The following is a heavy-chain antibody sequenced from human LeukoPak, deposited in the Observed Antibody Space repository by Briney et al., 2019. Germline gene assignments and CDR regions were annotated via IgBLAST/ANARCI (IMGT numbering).Heavy chain of an antibody. CDR2: VSGGGHNT. J-gene: IGHJ4*02. Sequence: GGSLRLSSVASGFTFSSYAMSWVRQAPGKGLEWVSVVSGGGHNTYYADSVKGRFTMSRNNSKRTVYLQMNSLRAEDTAVYYCAKDRSSWYYPFDSWGQGTLVTVSS. V-gene: IGHV3-23*01. D-gene: IGHD3-3*01. CDR1: GFTFSSYA. CDR3: AKDRSSWYYPFDS.